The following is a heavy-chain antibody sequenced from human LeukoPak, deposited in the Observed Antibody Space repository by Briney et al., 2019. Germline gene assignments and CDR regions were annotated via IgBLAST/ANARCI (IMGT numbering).Heavy chain of an antibody. V-gene: IGHV3-15*01. CDR2: IKSNTDGGTT. Sequence: PGRSLRLSCAASGFTFSNAWMSWVRQAPGKGLEWVGRIKSNTDGGTTEYATPVKARFTISRDDSTNTLYLQMNSLKTEDTAMYYCTTYSSSWYYFDYWGQGTLVTVSS. CDR1: GFTFSNAW. D-gene: IGHD6-13*01. J-gene: IGHJ4*02. CDR3: TTYSSSWYYFDY.